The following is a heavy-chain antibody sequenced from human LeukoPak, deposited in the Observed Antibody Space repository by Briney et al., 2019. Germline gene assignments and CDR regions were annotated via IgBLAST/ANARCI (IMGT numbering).Heavy chain of an antibody. J-gene: IGHJ1*01. CDR3: ASPSYSGRYFPH. V-gene: IGHV1-46*01. Sequence: ASVKVSCKASGYTFTSYYMHWVRQAPGQGLEWMGIINPSGGSTSYAQKFQGRVTMTRDTSTSTVYMELSSLRSEDTAVYYCASPSYSGRYFPHWGQGTLVTVSS. CDR2: INPSGGST. CDR1: GYTFTSYY. D-gene: IGHD4-11*01.